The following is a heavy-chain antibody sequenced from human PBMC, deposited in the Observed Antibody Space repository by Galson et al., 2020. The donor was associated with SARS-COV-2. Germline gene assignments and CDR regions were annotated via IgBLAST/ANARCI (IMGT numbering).Heavy chain of an antibody. J-gene: IGHJ2*01. V-gene: IGHV4-59*01. CDR3: ARRLTGIDWYFDL. CDR2: VYYSGAT. D-gene: IGHD1-20*01. CDR1: GYSTSPYY. Sequence: SETLSLTCNVSGYSTSPYYWSWIRQPPGKGLEWIGFVYYSGATNYNPSLKSRVTISVDTSKNHFSLNLASVTAADTAVYYCARRLTGIDWYFDLWGRGTLVTVSS.